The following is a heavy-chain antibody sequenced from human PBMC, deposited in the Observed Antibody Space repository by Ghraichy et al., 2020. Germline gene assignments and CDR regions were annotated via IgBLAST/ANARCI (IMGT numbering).Heavy chain of an antibody. CDR1: DFIVGSNY. D-gene: IGHD2/OR15-2a*01. Sequence: GGSLRLSCAASDFIVGSNYMSWLRQAPGKGLEWVSVIYAGGTTYYADSVRGRFTISRDNSKNTLFLQMDSLRADDTAVYYCATQSFGIVSTYDHWGQGTLVTVSS. J-gene: IGHJ4*02. CDR2: IYAGGTT. CDR3: ATQSFGIVSTYDH. V-gene: IGHV3-53*01.